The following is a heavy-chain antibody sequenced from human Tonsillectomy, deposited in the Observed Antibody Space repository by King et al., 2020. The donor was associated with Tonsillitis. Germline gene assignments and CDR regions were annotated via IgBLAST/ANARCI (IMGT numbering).Heavy chain of an antibody. D-gene: IGHD3-3*01. CDR1: GYSFTTFL. J-gene: IGHJ4*02. Sequence: QLVQSGAEVKQPGESLRIACKVSGYSFTTFLITWVRQMPGKGLEWMVRIDPDDSYTNYSPSFQGHVTISVDKSISTAYLQWSSLKASDTAIYYCARLPKDFWSTPSNYVHFWGQGTLVTVSS. V-gene: IGHV5-10-1*03. CDR2: IDPDDSYT. CDR3: ARLPKDFWSTPSNYVHF.